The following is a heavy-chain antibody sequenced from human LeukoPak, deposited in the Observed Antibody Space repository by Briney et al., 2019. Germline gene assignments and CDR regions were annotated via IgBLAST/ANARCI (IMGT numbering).Heavy chain of an antibody. CDR2: IKPNSGGT. V-gene: IGHV1-2*02. Sequence: ASVKVSCKASGYIFADYYIHWVRQAPGQGLEWMGWIKPNSGGTRSAQKFQGRVTMTRDTSTSTVYMELSSLRSEDTAVYYCARAGITMVRGVSDAFDIWGQGTMVTVSS. CDR3: ARAGITMVRGVSDAFDI. D-gene: IGHD3-10*01. CDR1: GYIFADYY. J-gene: IGHJ3*02.